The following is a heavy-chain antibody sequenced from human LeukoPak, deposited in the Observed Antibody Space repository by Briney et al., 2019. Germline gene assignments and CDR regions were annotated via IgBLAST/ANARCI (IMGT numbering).Heavy chain of an antibody. D-gene: IGHD3-3*01. V-gene: IGHV3-30-3*01. J-gene: IGHJ4*02. Sequence: PGGSLRLSCAASGFTFSSYAMHWVRQAPGKGLEWVAVISYDGSNKYNADSVKGRFTISRDNSKNTLYLQMNSLRAEDTAVYYCARIGRLRFLEWLQTLPEFDYWGQGTLVTVSS. CDR2: ISYDGSNK. CDR3: ARIGRLRFLEWLQTLPEFDY. CDR1: GFTFSSYA.